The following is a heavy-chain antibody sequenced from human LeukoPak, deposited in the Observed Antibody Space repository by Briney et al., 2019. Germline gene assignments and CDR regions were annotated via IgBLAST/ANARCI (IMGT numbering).Heavy chain of an antibody. CDR3: ARSPTTADFDY. D-gene: IGHD4-11*01. Sequence: GASVKVSCKASGYTFTSYGISWVRQAPGQGLEWMGWINPNSGGTNYAQKFQGRVTMTRDTSISTAYMELSRLRSDDTAVYYCARSPTTADFDYWGQGTLVTVSS. V-gene: IGHV1-2*02. CDR2: INPNSGGT. CDR1: GYTFTSYG. J-gene: IGHJ4*02.